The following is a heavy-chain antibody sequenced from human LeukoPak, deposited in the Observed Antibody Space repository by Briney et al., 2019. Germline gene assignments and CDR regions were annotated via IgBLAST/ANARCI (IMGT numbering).Heavy chain of an antibody. CDR2: IYTSGST. J-gene: IGHJ5*02. CDR3: ARDVSVWGSFDWFDP. Sequence: SETLSLTCTVSGGSISSYYWSWIRQPAGKGLEWIGRIYTSGSTNYNPSLKSRVTMSVDTSKNQFSLKLSSVTAADTAVYYCARDVSVWGSFDWFDPWGKGTLVTVSS. CDR1: GGSISSYY. D-gene: IGHD3-16*01. V-gene: IGHV4-4*07.